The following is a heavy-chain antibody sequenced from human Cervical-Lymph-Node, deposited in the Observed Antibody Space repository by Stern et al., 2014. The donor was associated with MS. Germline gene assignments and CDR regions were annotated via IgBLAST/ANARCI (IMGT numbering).Heavy chain of an antibody. V-gene: IGHV1-69*01. CDR3: ARDDKCKRTSGYERDAFDV. CDR2: LIPIFGTE. D-gene: IGHD6-25*01. Sequence: VQLVESGSEVKKPGSSVKVSCKVSGGTFSSYSISWVRQAPGQGLEWMGGLIPIFGTETYAQKFQGRVTITADESTRTGYRELGGLKSDDTAVYYCARDDKCKRTSGYERDAFDVWGQGTMAPVSS. CDR1: GGTFSSYS. J-gene: IGHJ3*01.